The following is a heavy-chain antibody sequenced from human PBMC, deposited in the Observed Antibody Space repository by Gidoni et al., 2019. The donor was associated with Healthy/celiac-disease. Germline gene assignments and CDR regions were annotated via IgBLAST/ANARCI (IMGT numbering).Heavy chain of an antibody. Sequence: EVQLVESGGGLVQPGGSLRLSCAASGFTFSSYWMHWVRQAPGKGLVWVSRINSDGSSTSYADSVKGRFTISRDNAKNTLYLQMNSLRAEDTAVYYCARGGYSGYERAFDIWGQGTMVTVSS. CDR3: ARGGYSGYERAFDI. J-gene: IGHJ3*02. V-gene: IGHV3-74*01. CDR2: INSDGSST. CDR1: GFTFSSYW. D-gene: IGHD5-12*01.